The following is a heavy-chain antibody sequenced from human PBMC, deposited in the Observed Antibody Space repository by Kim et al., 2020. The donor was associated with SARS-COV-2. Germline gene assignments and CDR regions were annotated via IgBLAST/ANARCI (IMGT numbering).Heavy chain of an antibody. D-gene: IGHD3-22*01. Sequence: SLKSRVNISVDTSKNQFSLKLSSVTAADTAVYYCARDRGPYYYDSSGFDYWGQGTLVTVSS. V-gene: IGHV4-31*02. CDR3: ARDRGPYYYDSSGFDY. J-gene: IGHJ4*02.